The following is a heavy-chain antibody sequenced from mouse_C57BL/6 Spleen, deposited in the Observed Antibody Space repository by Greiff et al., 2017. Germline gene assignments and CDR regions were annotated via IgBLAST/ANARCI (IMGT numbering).Heavy chain of an antibody. Sequence: EVKLMESGGGLVQPGGSMKLSCVASGFTFSNYWMNWVRQSPEKGLEWVAQIRLKSDNYATHYAESVKGRFTISRDDSKSSVYLQLNNLRAEDTGIYYCPIYYDYDGLWYFDVWGTGTTGTVSS. CDR3: PIYYDYDGLWYFDV. CDR1: GFTFSNYW. D-gene: IGHD2-4*01. J-gene: IGHJ1*03. CDR2: IRLKSDNYAT. V-gene: IGHV6-3*01.